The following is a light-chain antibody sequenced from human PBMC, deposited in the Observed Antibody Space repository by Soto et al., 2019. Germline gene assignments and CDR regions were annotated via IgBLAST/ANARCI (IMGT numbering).Light chain of an antibody. J-gene: IGKJ2*01. Sequence: DIVMTQSPDSLAVSLGERATINCKSSQSVLYSSNNKNYLTWYQQRPGQPPKLLIYWAFTRESGVPDRFSGSGSGKDFALTIASLQAEGVAVYYCQQYESTPPTFGQGTKLEIK. CDR3: QQYESTPPT. CDR2: WAF. CDR1: QSVLYSSNNKNY. V-gene: IGKV4-1*01.